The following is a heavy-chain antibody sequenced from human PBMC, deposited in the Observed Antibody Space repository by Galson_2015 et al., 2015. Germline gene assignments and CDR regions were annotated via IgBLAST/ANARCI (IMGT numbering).Heavy chain of an antibody. CDR2: INAGNGNT. J-gene: IGHJ5*02. CDR3: ARSPLGYCSGGSSRTNWFDP. Sequence: SVKVSCKASGYTFTSYAMHWVRQAPGQRLEWMGWINAGNGNTKYLQKSQGRVTITRDTSASTAYMELSSLRSEDTAVYYCARSPLGYCSGGSSRTNWFDPWGQGTLVTVSS. D-gene: IGHD2-15*01. CDR1: GYTFTSYA. V-gene: IGHV1-3*01.